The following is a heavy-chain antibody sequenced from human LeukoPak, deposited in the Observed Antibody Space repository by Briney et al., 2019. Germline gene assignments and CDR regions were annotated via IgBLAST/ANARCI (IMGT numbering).Heavy chain of an antibody. J-gene: IGHJ5*02. CDR3: ARDQAHPPGSWYGTRWFDP. V-gene: IGHV4-61*01. Sequence: SQTLSLTCTVSGGSISSGSYYWSWIRQPPGKGLEWIGYIYYSGSTNYNPSLKSRVTISVGTSKNQFSLKLSSVTAADTAVYYCARDQAHPPGSWYGTRWFDPWGQGTLVTVSS. D-gene: IGHD6-13*01. CDR1: GGSISSGSYY. CDR2: IYYSGST.